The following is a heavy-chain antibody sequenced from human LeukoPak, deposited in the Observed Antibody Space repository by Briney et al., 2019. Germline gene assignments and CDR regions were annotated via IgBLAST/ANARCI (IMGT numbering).Heavy chain of an antibody. CDR3: ARSGLDSRYYFGMDV. CDR1: GGSISSYY. Sequence: SETLSLTCTVSGGSISSYYWSWIRQPPGGGLEWIGYIYYSGSTNYNPSLKRRVTISLDTSKSQFSLKLRSVAAADTAVYYCARSGLDSRYYFGMDVWGQGTTVTVSS. CDR2: IYYSGST. D-gene: IGHD5-12*01. J-gene: IGHJ6*02. V-gene: IGHV4-59*01.